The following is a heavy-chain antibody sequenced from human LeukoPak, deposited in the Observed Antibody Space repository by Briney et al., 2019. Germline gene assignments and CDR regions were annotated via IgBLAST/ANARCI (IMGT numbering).Heavy chain of an antibody. J-gene: IGHJ5*02. CDR2: IIPIFGTA. V-gene: IGHV1-69*05. Sequence: GASVKVSCKASGGTFSSYAISWVRQAPGQGLEWMGGIIPIFGTANYAQKFQGRVTITTDESTSTAYMELSSLRSEDTAVYYCARGQDYYDSSGYYHNWFDPWGQGTLVTVSS. D-gene: IGHD3-22*01. CDR1: GGTFSSYA. CDR3: ARGQDYYDSSGYYHNWFDP.